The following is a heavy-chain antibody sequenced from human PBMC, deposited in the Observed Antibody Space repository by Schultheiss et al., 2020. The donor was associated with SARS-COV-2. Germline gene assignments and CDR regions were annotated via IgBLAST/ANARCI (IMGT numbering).Heavy chain of an antibody. J-gene: IGHJ4*02. V-gene: IGHV4-34*01. D-gene: IGHD6-6*01. CDR1: GYSIRSGYY. CDR3: ARGRGSSLDY. Sequence: SETLSLTCAVYGYSIRSGYYWSWIRQPPGKGLEWIGEINHSGSTNYNPSLKSRVTISVDTSKNQFSLKLSSVTAADTAVYYCARGRGSSLDYWGQGTLVTVSS. CDR2: INHSGST.